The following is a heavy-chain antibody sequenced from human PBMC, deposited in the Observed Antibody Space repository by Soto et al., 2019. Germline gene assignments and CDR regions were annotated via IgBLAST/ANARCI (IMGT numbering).Heavy chain of an antibody. J-gene: IGHJ6*02. CDR2: ISSSGGST. CDR1: GFTFSSYA. CDR3: AKERLDTSTSSYGMDV. Sequence: PGGSLRLSCVASGFTFSSYAMSWVRQAPGKGLEWVSAISSSGGSTYYADSVKGRFTISRDNSQNTLYLQMNSLRVEDTAVYYCAKERLDTSTSSYGMDVWGQGTTVTVFS. D-gene: IGHD6-6*01. V-gene: IGHV3-23*01.